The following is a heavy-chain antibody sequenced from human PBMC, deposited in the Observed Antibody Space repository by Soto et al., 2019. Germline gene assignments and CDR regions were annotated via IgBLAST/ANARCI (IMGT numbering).Heavy chain of an antibody. CDR2: INHSGGT. CDR3: ARPFSRVGATTHYFDY. V-gene: IGHV4-34*01. D-gene: IGHD1-26*01. Sequence: SETLSLTCAVYGGSFSGYYWSWIRQPPGKGLEWIGEINHSGGTNYNPSLKSRVTISVDKSRNQFSLKLSSVTAADTAVYYCARPFSRVGATTHYFDYWGQGTLVTVSS. CDR1: GGSFSGYY. J-gene: IGHJ4*02.